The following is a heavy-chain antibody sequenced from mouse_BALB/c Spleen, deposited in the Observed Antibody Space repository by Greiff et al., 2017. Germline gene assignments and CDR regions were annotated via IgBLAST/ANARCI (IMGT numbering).Heavy chain of an antibody. CDR3: ARVTTATRYAMDG. D-gene: IGHD1-2*01. Sequence: VQLQQSGAELVRPGVSVKISCKGSGYTFTDYAMHWVKQSHAKSLEWIGVISTYYGDASYNQKFKGKAIMTVDKSSSTAYMELARLTSEDSAIYYCARVTTATRYAMDGRGEGTSVTVSS. V-gene: IGHV1S137*01. J-gene: IGHJ4*01. CDR2: ISTYYGDA. CDR1: GYTFTDYA.